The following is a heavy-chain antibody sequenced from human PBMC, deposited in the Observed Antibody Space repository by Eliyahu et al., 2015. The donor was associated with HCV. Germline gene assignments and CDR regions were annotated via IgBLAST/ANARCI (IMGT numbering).Heavy chain of an antibody. CDR1: GFIFRNYA. Sequence: EVRLLESGGGLVQPGGSLRVSCAASGFIFRNYAMSWVRQAPGKGLEWVSGISDYTGVTYYADSVKGRFTISRDNSQNTLYLQMGSLRAEDTAVYYCARGPRLCGGDCHPDYWGQGILVTVSS. J-gene: IGHJ4*02. D-gene: IGHD2-21*02. CDR3: ARGPRLCGGDCHPDY. V-gene: IGHV3-23*01. CDR2: ISDYTGVT.